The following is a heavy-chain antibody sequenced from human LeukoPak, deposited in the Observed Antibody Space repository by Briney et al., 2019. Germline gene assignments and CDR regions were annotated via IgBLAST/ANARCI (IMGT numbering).Heavy chain of an antibody. Sequence: GKSLRLSCAASGFTFSSYSMNWVRQAPGKGLEWASSISSISYIYYADSVRGRFTISRDTAKNSLYLQMNSLRAEDTAVYYCARDQYGGYALDYWGQGTLVTVSS. D-gene: IGHD4-17*01. V-gene: IGHV3-21*01. CDR1: GFTFSSYS. CDR2: ISSISYI. CDR3: ARDQYGGYALDY. J-gene: IGHJ4*02.